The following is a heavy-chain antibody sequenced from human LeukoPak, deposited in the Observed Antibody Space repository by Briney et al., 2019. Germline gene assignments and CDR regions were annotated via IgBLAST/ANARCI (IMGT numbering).Heavy chain of an antibody. CDR2: ISGSGSST. CDR3: AKDRGGSSWPLFDY. CDR1: GFTFSNFA. D-gene: IGHD1-26*01. Sequence: GGSLRLSCGASGFTFSNFAMNWVRHGPGKGLEWVSSISGSGSSTFHADSVRGRFTISRDNSKSTLSLQMNSLRAEDTAVYYCAKDRGGSSWPLFDYWGQGNLVTVSS. V-gene: IGHV3-23*01. J-gene: IGHJ4*02.